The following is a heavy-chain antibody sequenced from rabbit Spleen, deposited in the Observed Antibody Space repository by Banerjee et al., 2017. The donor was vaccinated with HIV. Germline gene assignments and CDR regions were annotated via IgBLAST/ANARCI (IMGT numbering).Heavy chain of an antibody. J-gene: IGHJ4*01. V-gene: IGHV1S7*01. Sequence: HLKETGGGLVQPGGSLTLSCKASGFTLSSYYMNWVRQAPGKGLEWIGYIDPVFGVTYYATWVNGRFTISRDNARNTLFLQLNSLTAADTATYFCVREVAARFSLWGPGTLVTVS. CDR2: IDPVFGVT. CDR1: GFTLSSYY. D-gene: IGHD4-1*01. CDR3: VREVAARFSL.